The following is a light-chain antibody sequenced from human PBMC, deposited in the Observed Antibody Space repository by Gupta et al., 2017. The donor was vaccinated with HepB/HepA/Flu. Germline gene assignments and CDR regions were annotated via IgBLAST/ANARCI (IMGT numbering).Light chain of an antibody. Sequence: FLLPQPPSVSVSPARTASTSSTLSSGSIASKYVEWYQQRPGRAPTTVIYDDTQRPSGDADQGSGSIDSSSNAATVTISGLKPEDEADYYCQSVDSSDQGVVFGGGTKVTVL. CDR3: QSVDSSDQGVV. CDR2: DDT. V-gene: IGLV6-57*03. CDR1: SGSIASKY. J-gene: IGLJ7*01.